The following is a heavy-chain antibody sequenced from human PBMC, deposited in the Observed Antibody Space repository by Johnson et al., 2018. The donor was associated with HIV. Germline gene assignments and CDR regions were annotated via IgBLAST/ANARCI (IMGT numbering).Heavy chain of an antibody. CDR2: IFTVGDV. D-gene: IGHD1-26*01. CDR3: ANLPVGATGTDAFDI. CDR1: GITVSSNY. J-gene: IGHJ3*02. Sequence: VQLVESGGGLAQPGGSLRLSCAASGITVSSNYMSWVRQAPGKGLEWVSVIFTVGDVYYADSVKGRFTISRDNSKNTLYLQMNSLRAEDTAVYYCANLPVGATGTDAFDIWGQGTMVTVSS. V-gene: IGHV3-66*01.